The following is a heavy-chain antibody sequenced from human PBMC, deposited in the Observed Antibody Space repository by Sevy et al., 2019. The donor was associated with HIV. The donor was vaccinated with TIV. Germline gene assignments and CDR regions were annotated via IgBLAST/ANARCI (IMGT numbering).Heavy chain of an antibody. CDR3: ARNTYYYDTTGFGAFDI. J-gene: IGHJ3*02. V-gene: IGHV3-20*04. Sequence: GGSLRLSCAASGFTFDDYAMSWVRQAPGKGLEWVSGINWSGSNTGYADSVKGRFTISRDSAKTSLYLQMNSLRTEDTALYYCARNTYYYDTTGFGAFDIWGQRTMVTGSS. CDR2: INWSGSNT. CDR1: GFTFDDYA. D-gene: IGHD3-22*01.